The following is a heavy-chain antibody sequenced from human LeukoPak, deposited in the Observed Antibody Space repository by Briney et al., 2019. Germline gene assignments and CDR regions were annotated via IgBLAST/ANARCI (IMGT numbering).Heavy chain of an antibody. V-gene: IGHV1-24*01. CDR2: FDPEDGET. CDR1: GYTLTELS. CDR3: ATGGDILTGFDY. D-gene: IGHD3-9*01. Sequence: ASVKVSCKVSGYTLTELSMHWVRQAPGKGLEWMGGFDPEDGETIYAQKFQGRVTMTEDTSTDTAYMELSSLRSEDTAVYYCATGGDILTGFDYWGQGTLVTVSS. J-gene: IGHJ4*02.